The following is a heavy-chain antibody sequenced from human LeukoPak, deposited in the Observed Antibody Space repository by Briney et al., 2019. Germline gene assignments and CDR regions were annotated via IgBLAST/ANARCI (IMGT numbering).Heavy chain of an antibody. D-gene: IGHD2-15*01. J-gene: IGHJ4*02. CDR1: GFTFSSYS. Sequence: GGSLRLSCAASGFTFSSYSMNWVRQAPGKGLEWIASISSSSSYIYYADSVRGRFTISRDNAKTSLYLQMYSLRAEDTAVYYCARPGGYCSGGSCYSLWDTAVAASFDYWGQGTLVTVSS. V-gene: IGHV3-21*01. CDR2: ISSSSSYI. CDR3: ARPGGYCSGGSCYSLWDTAVAASFDY.